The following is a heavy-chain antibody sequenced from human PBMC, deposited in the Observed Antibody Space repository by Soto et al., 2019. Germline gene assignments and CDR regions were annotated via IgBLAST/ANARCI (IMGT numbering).Heavy chain of an antibody. D-gene: IGHD6-13*01. V-gene: IGHV5-51*01. CDR1: GYSFTSYW. J-gene: IGHJ6*02. Sequence: PGESLKISCKGSGYSFTSYWIGWVRQMPGKGLEWMGIIYPGDSGTRYSPSFQGQVTISADKSISTAYLQWSSLKASDTAMYYCARLPYSSSWLGHYGMDVWGQGTTVTVSS. CDR2: IYPGDSGT. CDR3: ARLPYSSSWLGHYGMDV.